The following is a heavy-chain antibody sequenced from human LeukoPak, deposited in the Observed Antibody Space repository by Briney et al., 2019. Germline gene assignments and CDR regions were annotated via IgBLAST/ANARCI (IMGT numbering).Heavy chain of an antibody. CDR3: AREPAVLLEYYDFWSGNYFDY. J-gene: IGHJ4*02. Sequence: PGGSLRLSCAASGFTFDDYGMSWVRQAPGKGLEWVPGINWNGGSTGYADSVKGRFTISRDNAKNSLYLQMNSLRAEDTALYYCAREPAVLLEYYDFWSGNYFDYWGQGTLVTVSS. V-gene: IGHV3-20*04. D-gene: IGHD3-3*01. CDR2: INWNGGST. CDR1: GFTFDDYG.